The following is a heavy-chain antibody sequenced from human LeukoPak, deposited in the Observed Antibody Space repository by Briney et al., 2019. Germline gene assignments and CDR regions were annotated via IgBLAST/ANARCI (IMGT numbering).Heavy chain of an antibody. V-gene: IGHV1-2*02. J-gene: IGHJ5*02. CDR2: INPNSGGT. CDR1: GYTFTGYY. CDR3: ARAPRSSWYDGWFGP. Sequence: ASVKVSCKASGYTFTGYYMHWVRQAPGQGLEWMGWINPNSGGTNYAQKFQGRVTMTRDTSISTAYMELSRLRSDDTAVYYRARAPRSSWYDGWFGPWGQGTLVTVSS. D-gene: IGHD6-13*01.